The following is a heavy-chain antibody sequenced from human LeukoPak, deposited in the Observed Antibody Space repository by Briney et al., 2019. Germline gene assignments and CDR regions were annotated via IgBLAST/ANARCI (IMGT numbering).Heavy chain of an antibody. CDR2: IKSKIDGGTI. D-gene: IGHD6-25*01. V-gene: IGHV3-15*01. CDR3: TTRRQDGC. Sequence: GGSLRLSCAASGFTFSSYWMSWVRQAPGKGLEWVGRIKSKIDGGTIDYGAPVKGRFTISRDDSRNTLHLQMNSLKTEDTAVYYCTTRRQDGCWGQGTLVTVS. J-gene: IGHJ4*02. CDR1: GFTFSSYW.